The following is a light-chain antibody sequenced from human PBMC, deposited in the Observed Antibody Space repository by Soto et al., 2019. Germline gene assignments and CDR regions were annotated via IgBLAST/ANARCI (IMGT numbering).Light chain of an antibody. CDR2: AAS. CDR1: QGISTY. J-gene: IGKJ1*01. V-gene: IGKV1-9*01. CDR3: QQLITYPQT. Sequence: DIQLTQSPSFLSASVGDRVTMTCRASQGISTYLAWYQQKPGKAPKLLIYAASTLQSGVPSRFSGSGSETEFALAISSLQPEDFATYYCQQLITYPQTFGQGTKVDIK.